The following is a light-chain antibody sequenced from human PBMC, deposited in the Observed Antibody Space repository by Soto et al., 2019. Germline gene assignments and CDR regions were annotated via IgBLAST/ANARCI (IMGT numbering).Light chain of an antibody. CDR2: WAS. CDR3: QQYYSTPFT. Sequence: DIVMTQSPDSLAVSLGERATINCKSSQTVLYSSNNKNYFAWYQQKPGQSPKLLIYWASTRESGVPDRFSGSGSGTDFTLTISSLQAEDVAVYYCQQYYSTPFTFCPGTKVDIK. CDR1: QTVLYSSNNKNY. V-gene: IGKV4-1*01. J-gene: IGKJ3*01.